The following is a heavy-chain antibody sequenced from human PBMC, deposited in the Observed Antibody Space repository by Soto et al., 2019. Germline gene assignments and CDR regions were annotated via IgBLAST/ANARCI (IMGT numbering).Heavy chain of an antibody. Sequence: SETLSLTCPVSGGSISSSSYYWGWIRQPPGNGLEWIGSIYYSGSTYYNPSLKSRVTISEDTSKNQFSLKLSSVTAADTAVYYCARLAGDYDFWSGYPPYYYYYMDVWGKGTTVTVSS. CDR2: IYYSGST. CDR1: GGSISSSSYY. V-gene: IGHV4-39*01. D-gene: IGHD3-3*01. J-gene: IGHJ6*03. CDR3: ARLAGDYDFWSGYPPYYYYYMDV.